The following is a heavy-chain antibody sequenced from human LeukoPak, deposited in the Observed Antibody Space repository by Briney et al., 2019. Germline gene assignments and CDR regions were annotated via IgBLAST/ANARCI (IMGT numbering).Heavy chain of an antibody. Sequence: GGSLRLSCAVSGFTFSSYGMHWVRQAPGKGLEWVAVISYDGSNKYYADSVKGRFTISRDNSKNTLYLQMNSLRAEDTAVYYCAKRDSSGYSRPFDYWGQGTLVTVSS. J-gene: IGHJ4*02. CDR3: AKRDSSGYSRPFDY. V-gene: IGHV3-30*18. CDR2: ISYDGSNK. CDR1: GFTFSSYG. D-gene: IGHD3-22*01.